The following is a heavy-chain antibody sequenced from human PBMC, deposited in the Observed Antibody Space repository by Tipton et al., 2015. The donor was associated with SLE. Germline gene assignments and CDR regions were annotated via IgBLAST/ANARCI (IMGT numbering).Heavy chain of an antibody. V-gene: IGHV3-74*01. CDR3: TRVESTSWAFDV. Sequence: TSSSHWMHWVRQAPGKGPVWVSRINSDGSTTNYADSVKGRFTISRDNAKSTLYLQMNRLRAEDTAVYYCTRVESTSWAFDVWGQGTIVTVSS. J-gene: IGHJ3*01. CDR2: INSDGSTT. CDR1: TSSSHW. D-gene: IGHD2/OR15-2a*01.